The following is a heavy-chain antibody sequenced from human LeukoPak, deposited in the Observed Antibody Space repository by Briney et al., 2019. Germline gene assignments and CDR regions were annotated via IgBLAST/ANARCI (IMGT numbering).Heavy chain of an antibody. V-gene: IGHV4-61*02. CDR3: AREASSNPRDWFDP. CDR1: GGSISSGSYY. D-gene: IGHD4-11*01. Sequence: ASETLSLTCTVSGGSISSGSYYWSWIRQPAGKGLEWIGRIYTSGSTNYNPSLKSRVTISVDTSKNQFSLKLSSVTAADTAVYYCAREASSNPRDWFDPWGQGTLVTVSS. CDR2: IYTSGST. J-gene: IGHJ5*02.